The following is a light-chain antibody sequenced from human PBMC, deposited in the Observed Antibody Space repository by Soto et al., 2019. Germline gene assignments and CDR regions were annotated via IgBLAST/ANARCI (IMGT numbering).Light chain of an antibody. CDR2: AAS. V-gene: IGKV1-9*01. CDR3: QQLNTCPLT. CDR1: QGISSY. Sequence: DIQLTQSPSFLSASVGDRVTITCRASQGISSYLAWYQQKPGKAPKLLIYAASTLQSGVPSRFSGSGSGTEFTLTISSLQPEDFATYYCQQLNTCPLTFGGGTKVAIK. J-gene: IGKJ4*01.